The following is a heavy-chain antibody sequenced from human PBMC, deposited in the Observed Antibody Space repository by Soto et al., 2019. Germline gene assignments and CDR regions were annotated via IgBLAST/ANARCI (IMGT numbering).Heavy chain of an antibody. CDR3: FGMILGNRDY. CDR2: ISPDGNTA. D-gene: IGHD3-22*01. Sequence: EDQLVQSGGGLVQPGGSLRLSCEASGFTFSTYWIHWVRQAPGEGLVWVSRISPDGNTAHYADSVQGRFTSSRDIARNTVYLQTTSLRGDDTAIYYCFGMILGNRDYWGQGSLVTVSS. V-gene: IGHV3-74*01. J-gene: IGHJ4*02. CDR1: GFTFSTYW.